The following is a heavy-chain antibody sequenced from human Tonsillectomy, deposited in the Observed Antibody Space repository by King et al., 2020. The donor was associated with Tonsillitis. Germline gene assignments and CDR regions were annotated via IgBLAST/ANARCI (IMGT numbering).Heavy chain of an antibody. V-gene: IGHV5-51*01. Sequence: DVQLVESGAEVKKPGESLKISCKGSGYSFTSYWIGWVRQMPGKGLEWMGIIYPGDSDTRYSPSFQGQVTISADKSISTAYLQWSGLKASDTAMYYCARHGGSSGSGTYPDYWGQGTLVTVSS. CDR1: GYSFTSYW. CDR2: IYPGDSDT. D-gene: IGHD3-10*01. J-gene: IGHJ4*02. CDR3: ARHGGSSGSGTYPDY.